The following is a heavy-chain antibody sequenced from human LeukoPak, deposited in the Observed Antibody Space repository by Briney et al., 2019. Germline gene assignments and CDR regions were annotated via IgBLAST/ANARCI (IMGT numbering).Heavy chain of an antibody. CDR3: ARGGGSPMVSSNWFDH. D-gene: IGHD3-10*01. J-gene: IGHJ5*02. CDR1: GGSFSGYY. V-gene: IGHV4-34*01. Sequence: SETLSLTCAVYGGSFSGYYWSWIRQPPGKGLEWIGEINHSGSTNYNPSLKSRVTISVDTSKNQFSLKLSSVTAADTAVYYCARGGGSPMVSSNWFDHWGQGTLVTVSS. CDR2: INHSGST.